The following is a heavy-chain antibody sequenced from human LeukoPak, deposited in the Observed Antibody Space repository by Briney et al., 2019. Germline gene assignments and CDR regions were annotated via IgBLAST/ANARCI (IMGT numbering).Heavy chain of an antibody. Sequence: TASETLSLTCTVSGGSISSYYWSWIRQPAGKGLEWIGRIYTSGSTNYNPSLKSRVTMSVDTSKNQFSLKLSSVTAADTAVYYCARGRITMVRGVTYNWFDPWGQGTLVTVSS. V-gene: IGHV4-4*07. CDR3: ARGRITMVRGVTYNWFDP. D-gene: IGHD3-10*01. J-gene: IGHJ5*02. CDR2: IYTSGST. CDR1: GGSISSYY.